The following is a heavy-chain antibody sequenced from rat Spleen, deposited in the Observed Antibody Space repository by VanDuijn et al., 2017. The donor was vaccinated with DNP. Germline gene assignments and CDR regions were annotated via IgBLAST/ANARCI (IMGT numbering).Heavy chain of an antibody. CDR3: ARGLNYGGYIYSWYFDF. CDR2: INYSGNT. D-gene: IGHD1-11*01. J-gene: IGHJ1*01. V-gene: IGHV3-1*01. Sequence: EVQLQESGPGLVKPSQSLSLTCSVTGYSITTNYWAWIRQSPGNKMEWMGYINYSGNTAYNQSLRSRISITRDTSKNQFFLQLNSVTTEDTATYYCARGLNYGGYIYSWYFDFWGPGTMVTVSS. CDR1: GYSITTNY.